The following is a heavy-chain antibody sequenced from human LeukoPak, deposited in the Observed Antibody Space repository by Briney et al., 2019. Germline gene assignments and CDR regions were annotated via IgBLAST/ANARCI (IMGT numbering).Heavy chain of an antibody. V-gene: IGHV3-48*01. CDR2: ISSSSTI. Sequence: GGSLRLSCAASGFTFSSYSMNWVRQAPGKGLEWVSYISSSSTIYYADSVKGRFTISRDNAKNSLYLQMNSLRAEDTAVYYCAREFSGSNYGFPFDYWGQGTLVTVSS. CDR1: GFTFSSYS. J-gene: IGHJ4*02. CDR3: AREFSGSNYGFPFDY. D-gene: IGHD1-26*01.